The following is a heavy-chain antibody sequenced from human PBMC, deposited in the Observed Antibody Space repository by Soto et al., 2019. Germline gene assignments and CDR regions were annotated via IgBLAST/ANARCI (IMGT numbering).Heavy chain of an antibody. Sequence: PSETLSLTCTVSGGSISSGGYYWSWIRQHPGKGLEWIGYIYYSGSTYYNPSLKSRVTISVDTSKNQFSLKLSSVTAADTAVYYCARGGIAAAGDLFDYWGQGTLVTVSS. V-gene: IGHV4-31*03. J-gene: IGHJ4*02. CDR3: ARGGIAAAGDLFDY. D-gene: IGHD6-13*01. CDR2: IYYSGST. CDR1: GGSISSGGYY.